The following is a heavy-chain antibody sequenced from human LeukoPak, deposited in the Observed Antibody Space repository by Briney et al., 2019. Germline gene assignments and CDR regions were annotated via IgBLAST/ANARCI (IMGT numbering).Heavy chain of an antibody. CDR2: ISGSGGST. D-gene: IGHD6-19*01. J-gene: IGHJ4*02. CDR3: AKGRAVAGPIPVDY. Sequence: PGGSLRLSCAASGFTFSSYAMNWVRQAPGKGLEWVSIISGSGGSTYYADSVKGRFTISRDNSKNTVHLQMNSLRAEDTAVYYCAKGRAVAGPIPVDYWGQGTLVTVSS. CDR1: GFTFSSYA. V-gene: IGHV3-23*01.